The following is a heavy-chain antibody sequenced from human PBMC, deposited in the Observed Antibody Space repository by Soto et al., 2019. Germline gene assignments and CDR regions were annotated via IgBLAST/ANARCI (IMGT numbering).Heavy chain of an antibody. Sequence: GASVKVSCKASGYTFTSYGISWVRQAPGQGLEWMGWISAYNGNTNYAQKLQGRVTMTTDTSTSTAYMELRSLRSDDTAVYYCARDEYYYDSSGYYPTDYWGQGTLVTVSS. V-gene: IGHV1-18*01. J-gene: IGHJ4*02. CDR1: GYTFTSYG. CDR3: ARDEYYYDSSGYYPTDY. CDR2: ISAYNGNT. D-gene: IGHD3-22*01.